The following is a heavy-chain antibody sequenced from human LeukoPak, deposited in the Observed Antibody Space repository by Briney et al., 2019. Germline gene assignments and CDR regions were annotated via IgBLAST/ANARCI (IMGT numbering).Heavy chain of an antibody. D-gene: IGHD3-16*01. Sequence: SETLSLTCTVSGGSISSYYWSWIRQPPGKGLEWIGYIYYSGSTNYNPSLKSRVTISVDTSKNQFSLKLSSVTAADTAVYYCARDGRVAGDLIDYWGQGTLVTVSS. CDR3: ARDGRVAGDLIDY. CDR2: IYYSGST. V-gene: IGHV4-59*01. J-gene: IGHJ4*02. CDR1: GGSISSYY.